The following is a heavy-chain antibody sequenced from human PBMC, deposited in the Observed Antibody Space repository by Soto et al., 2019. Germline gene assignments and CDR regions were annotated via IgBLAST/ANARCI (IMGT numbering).Heavy chain of an antibody. CDR2: MNPNSGNT. D-gene: IGHD6-6*01. J-gene: IGHJ6*03. Sequence: ASVKVSCKASGYTCTSYDINWVRQATGQGLEWMGWMNPNSGNTGSAQKFQGRVTMTRNTSISTAYMELSSLRSEDTAVYYCARTAARLNYYYYYMDVWGKGTTVTVSS. V-gene: IGHV1-8*01. CDR1: GYTCTSYD. CDR3: ARTAARLNYYYYYMDV.